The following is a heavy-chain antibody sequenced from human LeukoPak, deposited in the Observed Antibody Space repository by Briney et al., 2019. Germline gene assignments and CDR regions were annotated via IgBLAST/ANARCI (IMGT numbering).Heavy chain of an antibody. Sequence: SETLSLTCTVSGGSISSGDYYWSWIRQHPGKGLEWIGYIYYSGSTYYNPSLRSRATISLDTSKNQFSLNLSSVTAADTAVYYCARDGGYSYGPFDYWGQGTLVTVSS. CDR2: IYYSGST. V-gene: IGHV4-31*03. CDR1: GGSISSGDYY. D-gene: IGHD5-18*01. CDR3: ARDGGYSYGPFDY. J-gene: IGHJ4*02.